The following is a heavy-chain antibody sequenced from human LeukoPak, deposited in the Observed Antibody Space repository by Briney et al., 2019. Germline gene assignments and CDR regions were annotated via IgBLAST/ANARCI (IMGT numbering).Heavy chain of an antibody. CDR1: GGSISSYY. V-gene: IGHV4-59*08. CDR3: ASSNCGGDCYSDTYYYYGMDV. CDR2: IYYSGST. J-gene: IGHJ6*02. D-gene: IGHD2-21*02. Sequence: SETLSLTCTVSGGSISSYYWSWIRQPPGKGLEWVGYIYYSGSTNYNPSLKSRVTISVDTSNNHFSLKLSSVTAADTAVYYCASSNCGGDCYSDTYYYYGMDVWGQGTTVTVSS.